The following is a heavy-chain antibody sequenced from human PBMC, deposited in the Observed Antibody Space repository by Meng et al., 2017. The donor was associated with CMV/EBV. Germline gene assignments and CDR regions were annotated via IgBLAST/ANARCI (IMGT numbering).Heavy chain of an antibody. CDR2: ISSSSSYI. CDR3: ARWYYYVSSGYYDGGSSVDY. CDR1: GFTFSSYS. D-gene: IGHD3-22*01. J-gene: IGHJ4*02. V-gene: IGHV3-21*01. Sequence: GESLKISCAASGFTFSSYSMNWVRQAPGKGLEWVSSISSSSSYIYYADSVKGRFTISRDNAKNSLYLQMNSLRAEDTAVYYCARWYYYVSSGYYDGGSSVDYWGQGTLVTVSS.